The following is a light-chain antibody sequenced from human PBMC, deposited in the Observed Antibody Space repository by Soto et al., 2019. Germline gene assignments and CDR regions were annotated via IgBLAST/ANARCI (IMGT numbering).Light chain of an antibody. J-gene: IGKJ2*01. Sequence: DIQMTQSPSTLSASVGDRVTITCRASQSITGWLAWYQQKPGTAPKLLIYKASSLESGVPSRFSGSGSATEFTLTISSLQPDDFAIYYCQQYTSSPYTFGQGTKLEIK. CDR3: QQYTSSPYT. CDR1: QSITGW. CDR2: KAS. V-gene: IGKV1-5*03.